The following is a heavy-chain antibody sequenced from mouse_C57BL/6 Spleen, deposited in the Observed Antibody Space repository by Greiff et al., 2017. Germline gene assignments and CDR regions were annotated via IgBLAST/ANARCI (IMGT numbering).Heavy chain of an antibody. CDR2: ISSGGDYI. Sequence: EVKLQESGEGLVKPGGSLKLSCAASGFTFSSYAMSWVRQTPEKRLEWVAYISSGGDYIYYADTVKGRFTISRDNARNTLYLQMSSLKSEDTAMYYCTRDGYYGSRKDWYFDVWGTGTTVTVSS. J-gene: IGHJ1*03. CDR1: GFTFSSYA. D-gene: IGHD1-1*01. V-gene: IGHV5-9-1*02. CDR3: TRDGYYGSRKDWYFDV.